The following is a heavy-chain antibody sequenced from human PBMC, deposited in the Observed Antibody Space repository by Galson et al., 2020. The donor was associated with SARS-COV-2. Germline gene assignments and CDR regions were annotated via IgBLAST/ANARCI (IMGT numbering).Heavy chain of an antibody. CDR1: GGSVSSANYY. Sequence: SQTLSLTCKVSGGSVSSANYYWTWIRQTPGKGLEWIGYIHLSGSTTNYNPSLKSRVTMSVDTPKNQLSLKLSSVTAADTAVYYCAIFSTYYDFWSGFIRDYWGQGTLVTVSS. V-gene: IGHV4-61*01. CDR2: IHLSGSTT. CDR3: AIFSTYYDFWSGFIRDY. J-gene: IGHJ4*02. D-gene: IGHD3-3*01.